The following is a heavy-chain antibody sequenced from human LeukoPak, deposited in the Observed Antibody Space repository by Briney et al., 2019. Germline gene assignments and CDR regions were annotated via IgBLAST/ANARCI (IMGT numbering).Heavy chain of an antibody. CDR3: ARTDFWSGYHRGYFDC. D-gene: IGHD3-3*01. J-gene: IGHJ4*02. V-gene: IGHV3-7*03. CDR2: IKQDGSDK. CDR1: GFTLSSYW. Sequence: GGSLRLSCAASGFTLSSYWMTWVRQAPGNGLEWVAKIKQDGSDKYYVDSVKGRFTISRDNAKNSLYLQMNSLRAEDTAVYYCARTDFWSGYHRGYFDCWGQGTLVTVSS.